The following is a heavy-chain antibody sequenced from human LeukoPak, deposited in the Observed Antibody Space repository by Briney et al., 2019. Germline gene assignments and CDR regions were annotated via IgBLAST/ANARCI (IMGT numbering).Heavy chain of an antibody. D-gene: IGHD6-13*01. CDR1: GFTFSSYG. CDR2: IRYDGSNK. J-gene: IGHJ4*02. Sequence: GGSLRLSCAASGFTFSSYGMHWVRQAPGKGLEWVAFIRYDGSNKYYADSVKGRFTISRDNSKNTLYLQMNSLRAEDTAVYYCANPPLRGYSSSWHNFWGQGTLVTVSS. V-gene: IGHV3-30*02. CDR3: ANPPLRGYSSSWHNF.